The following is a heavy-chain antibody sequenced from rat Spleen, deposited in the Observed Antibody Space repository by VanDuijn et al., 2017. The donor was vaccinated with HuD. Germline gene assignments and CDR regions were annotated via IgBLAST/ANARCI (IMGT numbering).Heavy chain of an antibody. J-gene: IGHJ2*01. CDR2: FSYDGLNT. V-gene: IGHV5-29*01. Sequence: EVQLVESDGGLVQPGRSLKLSCAASGFTFSDYYMAWVRQAPTKGLEWVATFSYDGLNTYYRDSVKGRFTISRDNAKSTLSLQMDSLRSEDTATYYCARRHYEYTDYFDYWGQGVMVTVSS. CDR3: ARRHYEYTDYFDY. D-gene: IGHD1-9*01. CDR1: GFTFSDYY.